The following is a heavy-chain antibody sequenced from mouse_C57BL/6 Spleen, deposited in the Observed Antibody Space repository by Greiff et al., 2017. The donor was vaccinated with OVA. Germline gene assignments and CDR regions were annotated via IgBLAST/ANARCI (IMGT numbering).Heavy chain of an antibody. CDR1: GFTFSDYG. V-gene: IGHV5-17*01. Sequence: EVMLVESGGGLVKPGGSLKLSCAASGFTFSDYGMHWVRQAPEKGLEWVAYISSGSSTIYYADTVKGRFTISRDNAKNTLFLQMTSLRSEDTAMYYCARSLLGYYYAMDYWGQGTSVTVSS. CDR3: ARSLLGYYYAMDY. D-gene: IGHD1-1*01. CDR2: ISSGSSTI. J-gene: IGHJ4*01.